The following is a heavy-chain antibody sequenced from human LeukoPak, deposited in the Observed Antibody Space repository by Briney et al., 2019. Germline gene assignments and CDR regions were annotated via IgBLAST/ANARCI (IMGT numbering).Heavy chain of an antibody. CDR3: ASLKNYYDSSGYLVTDAFDI. D-gene: IGHD3-22*01. Sequence: ASVKVSCKASGYTFPNYGISWVRQAPGQGLEWMGWISAYNGNTNYAQKLQDRVTMTTDTSTSTAYMELRSLRSDDTAVYYCASLKNYYDSSGYLVTDAFDIWGQGTMVTVSS. CDR2: ISAYNGNT. V-gene: IGHV1-18*01. J-gene: IGHJ3*02. CDR1: GYTFPNYG.